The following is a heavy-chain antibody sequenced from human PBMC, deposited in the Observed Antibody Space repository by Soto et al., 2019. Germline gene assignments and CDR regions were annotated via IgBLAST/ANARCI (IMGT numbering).Heavy chain of an antibody. Sequence: QVQLGESGGGVVQPGRSLRLSCKASGFTFTSYGMHWVRQAPGKGLEWVALISYDGSDKLYADSVEGRFTISRDNSKNTVYLQMNSLRIEDTAMYHCGKFSDIEVPGMGDWFDPWGQGTLVTV. CDR2: ISYDGSDK. J-gene: IGHJ5*02. CDR1: GFTFTSYG. CDR3: GKFSDIEVPGMGDWFDP. V-gene: IGHV3-30*18. D-gene: IGHD6-19*01.